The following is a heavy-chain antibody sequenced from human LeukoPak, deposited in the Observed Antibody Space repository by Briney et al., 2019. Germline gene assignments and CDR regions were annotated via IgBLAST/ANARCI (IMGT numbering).Heavy chain of an antibody. CDR1: GYTSTSYD. CDR2: MNPNSGNT. Sequence: ASVKVSCKASGYTSTSYDINWVRQATGQGLEWMGWMNPNSGNTGYAQKFQGRVTMTRNTSTSTAYMELSSLRSEDTAVYYCARGLKSYYDSSGYYAFDIWGQGTMVTVSS. J-gene: IGHJ3*02. V-gene: IGHV1-8*01. D-gene: IGHD3-22*01. CDR3: ARGLKSYYDSSGYYAFDI.